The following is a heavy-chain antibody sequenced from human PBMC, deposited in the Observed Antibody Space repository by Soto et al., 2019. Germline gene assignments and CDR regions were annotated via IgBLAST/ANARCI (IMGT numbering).Heavy chain of an antibody. CDR2: INHSGST. CDR3: ASLTTVTTKGRIVAKKSIPN. CDR1: GGSFSGYY. J-gene: IGHJ4*02. D-gene: IGHD4-4*01. V-gene: IGHV4-34*01. Sequence: QVQLQQWGAGLLKPSETLSLTCAVYGGSFSGYYWSWIRQPPGKGLEWIGEINHSGSTNYNPSLKSRVTISVDTSKNQFSLKLSSVTAADTAVYYCASLTTVTTKGRIVAKKSIPNWGQGTLVTVSS.